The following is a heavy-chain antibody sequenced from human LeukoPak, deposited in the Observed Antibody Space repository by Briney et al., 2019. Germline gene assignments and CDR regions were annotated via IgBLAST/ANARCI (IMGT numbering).Heavy chain of an antibody. CDR3: TRAGGYDSWIDY. J-gene: IGHJ4*02. CDR2: LRSTVHGGPA. CDR1: GFNFANYG. V-gene: IGHV3-49*03. D-gene: IGHD3-3*01. Sequence: PGGSLRLSCSTFGFNFANYGVSWFRQAPGQGLEWVGFLRSTVHGGPAEYAASVEGRFIISRDDSKSIAYLQMNSLKTEDTAVYYCTRAGGYDSWIDYWGQGTLVTVSS.